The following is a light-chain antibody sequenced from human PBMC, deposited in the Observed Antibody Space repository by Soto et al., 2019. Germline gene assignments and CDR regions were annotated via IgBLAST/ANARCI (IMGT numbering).Light chain of an antibody. Sequence: EVVLSQSPGTLSLSPGESATLSCRASQSVSSNLAWYQQKPGQAPRFLIYGSSTRATGIPARFSGSGSGTEFTLTISGLQSEDFAVYYCQQYHEWPRTFGQGTKVDIK. J-gene: IGKJ1*01. CDR1: QSVSSN. CDR3: QQYHEWPRT. CDR2: GSS. V-gene: IGKV3-15*01.